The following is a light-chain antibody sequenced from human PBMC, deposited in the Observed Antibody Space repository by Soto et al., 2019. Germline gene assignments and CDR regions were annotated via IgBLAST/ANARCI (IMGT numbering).Light chain of an antibody. Sequence: QSALTQPASVSGSPGQSITISCTGTSSDVGGYNYVSWYQQHPGKAPKLMIHEVSNRPSGVSNRFSGSKSGNTASLTISGLQAEDEADYYCSSYTSSSTPVVFGGGTPLTVL. J-gene: IGLJ2*01. V-gene: IGLV2-14*01. CDR3: SSYTSSSTPVV. CDR1: SSDVGGYNY. CDR2: EVS.